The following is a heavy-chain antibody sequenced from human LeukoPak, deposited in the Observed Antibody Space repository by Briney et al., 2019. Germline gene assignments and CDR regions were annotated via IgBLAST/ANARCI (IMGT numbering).Heavy chain of an antibody. D-gene: IGHD3-9*01. CDR3: ARDQAATNTQVRFCLD. J-gene: IGHJ4*02. Sequence: ASVKVSCKASGYTFTSYGISWVRQAPGQGLEWMGWISAYNSNTNFAQKLQGRVTMTTDTFTSTAYMDLRSLRSDDTAVYYCARDQAATNTQVRFCLDWGQGTLVTVSS. CDR1: GYTFTSYG. V-gene: IGHV1-18*01. CDR2: ISAYNSNT.